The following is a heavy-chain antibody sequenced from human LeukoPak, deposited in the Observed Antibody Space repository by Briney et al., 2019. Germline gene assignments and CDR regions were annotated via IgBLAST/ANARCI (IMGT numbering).Heavy chain of an antibody. CDR2: IVPMFGIA. J-gene: IGHJ4*02. CDR3: ATTSVRDGSNYFDY. V-gene: IGHV1-69*05. CDR1: GGTFITYG. D-gene: IGHD5-24*01. Sequence: EASVKVSCKASGGTFITYGINWVRQAPGQGLEWMGGIVPMFGIANYAQKFEGRVSITTDESSTTAYMELSSLRSEDTAFYYCATTSVRDGSNYFDYWGQGTLVPVSS.